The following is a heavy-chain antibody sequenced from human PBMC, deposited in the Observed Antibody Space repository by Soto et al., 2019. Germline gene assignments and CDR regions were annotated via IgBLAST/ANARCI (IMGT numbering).Heavy chain of an antibody. CDR1: GFTFDDYA. J-gene: IGHJ6*03. Sequence: EVQLVESGGGLVQPGRSLRLSCAASGFTFDDYAMHWVRQAPGKGLEWVSGISWNSGSIGYADSVKGRFTISRDNAKNSLYLQMNSLRAEDTALYYCAKAGIAAAGSYCYYYYMDVWGKGTTVTVSS. CDR2: ISWNSGSI. V-gene: IGHV3-9*01. CDR3: AKAGIAAAGSYCYYYYMDV. D-gene: IGHD6-13*01.